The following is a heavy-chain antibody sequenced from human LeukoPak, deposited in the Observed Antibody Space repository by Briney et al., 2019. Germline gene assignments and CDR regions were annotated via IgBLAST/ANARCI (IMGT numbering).Heavy chain of an antibody. CDR3: AREVGATAGPFDY. D-gene: IGHD1-26*01. CDR1: GGSISSSSYY. V-gene: IGHV4-39*07. Sequence: SETLSLTCTVSGGSISSSSYYWGWIRQPPGKGLEWIGSIYYSGSTYYNPSLKSRVTISVDTSKNQFSLKLSSVTAAGTAVYYCAREVGATAGPFDYWGQGTLVTVSS. J-gene: IGHJ4*02. CDR2: IYYSGST.